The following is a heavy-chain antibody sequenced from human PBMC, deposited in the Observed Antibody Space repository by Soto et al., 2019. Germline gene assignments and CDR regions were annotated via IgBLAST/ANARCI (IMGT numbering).Heavy chain of an antibody. CDR2: IIPIFGTA. D-gene: IGHD3-10*01. CDR1: GGTFSSYA. J-gene: IGHJ6*02. CDR3: ARGGGGVYYYSYYGMDV. Sequence: QVQLVQSGAEVKKPGSSMKVSCKASGGTFSSYAISWVRQAPGQGLEWMGGIIPIFGTANYAQKFQGRVTITGDESTSTGYMELSSLRSEDTAVYYWARGGGGVYYYSYYGMDVWGQGTTVTVSS. V-gene: IGHV1-69*12.